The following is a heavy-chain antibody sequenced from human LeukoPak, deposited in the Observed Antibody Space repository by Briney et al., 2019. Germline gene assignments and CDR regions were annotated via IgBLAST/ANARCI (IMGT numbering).Heavy chain of an antibody. V-gene: IGHV3-23*01. J-gene: IGHJ4*02. CDR1: GFTFNSYP. CDR2: ISDSGGNT. CDR3: AKDKHCSSTSCLYFDY. D-gene: IGHD2-2*01. Sequence: GGSLRLSCAASGFTFNSYPMSWVRQAPWERLQWVSGISDSGGNTYYADSVRGRFTISRDNSKNTLYLQMNSLRAEDTAVYYCAKDKHCSSTSCLYFDYWGQGTLVTVSS.